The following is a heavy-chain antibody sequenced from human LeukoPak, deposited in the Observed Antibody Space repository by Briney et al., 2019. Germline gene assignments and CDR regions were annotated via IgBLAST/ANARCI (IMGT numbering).Heavy chain of an antibody. D-gene: IGHD3-22*01. CDR1: GYTFSGYY. CDR3: ARDSSAIVVVITNGGDAFDI. CDR2: INPNSGGT. J-gene: IGHJ3*02. Sequence: ASVKVSCKSSGYTFSGYYMHWVRQAPGQGLEWMGRINPNSGGTNYSQKFQGRVTMTRDTSIKTAYMELSRLRSDDTAMYYCARDSSAIVVVITNGGDAFDIWGQGTMVTVSS. V-gene: IGHV1-2*06.